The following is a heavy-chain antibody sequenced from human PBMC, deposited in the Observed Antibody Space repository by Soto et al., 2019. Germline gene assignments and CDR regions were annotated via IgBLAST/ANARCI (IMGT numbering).Heavy chain of an antibody. CDR2: IYYSGST. Sequence: SETLSLTCTVSGGSVSSGSYYWSWIRQPPGKGLEWIGYIYYSGSTNYNPSLKSRVTISVDTSKNQFSLKLSSVTAADTAVYYCARAYSSSSYSYYYMDVWGKGTTVTVSS. V-gene: IGHV4-61*01. CDR3: ARAYSSSSYSYYYMDV. D-gene: IGHD6-6*01. CDR1: GGSVSSGSYY. J-gene: IGHJ6*03.